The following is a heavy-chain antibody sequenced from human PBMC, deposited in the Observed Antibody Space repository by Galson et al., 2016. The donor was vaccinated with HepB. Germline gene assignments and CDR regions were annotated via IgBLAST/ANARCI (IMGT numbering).Heavy chain of an antibody. D-gene: IGHD1-26*01. CDR1: GDSISSSNYY. Sequence: DTLSLTCTVSGDSISSSNYYWGWIRQSPGRGLESIASVHYSGTTYYKSSLRGRVTMSVDTSKNQFSLRLNARTAADTAVYYCARHVTLSGSYSIDYWGQGTRVTVSS. CDR2: VHYSGTT. CDR3: ARHVTLSGSYSIDY. J-gene: IGHJ4*02. V-gene: IGHV4-39*01.